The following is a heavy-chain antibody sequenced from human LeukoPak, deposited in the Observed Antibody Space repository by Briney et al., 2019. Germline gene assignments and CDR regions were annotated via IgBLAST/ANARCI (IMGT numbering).Heavy chain of an antibody. V-gene: IGHV3-74*01. Sequence: GGSLRLSCAASGFTFSSYWMHWVRQAPGRGLVWVSRINSDGSSTSYADSVKGRFTISRDNAKNTVYLQMNSLRAEDTAVYYCLGPGSGTPSDPWGQGTLVTVSS. CDR2: INSDGSST. J-gene: IGHJ5*02. CDR3: LGPGSGTPSDP. CDR1: GFTFSSYW. D-gene: IGHD3-10*01.